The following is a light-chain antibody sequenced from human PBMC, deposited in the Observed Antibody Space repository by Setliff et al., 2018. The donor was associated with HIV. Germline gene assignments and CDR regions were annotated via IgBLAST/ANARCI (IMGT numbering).Light chain of an antibody. CDR3: GADHGSGSNFVYV. J-gene: IGLJ1*01. V-gene: IGLV9-49*01. CDR1: SGYSNYE. CDR2: VGTGGIVG. Sequence: QSVLTQPPSASASLGASVTLTCTLSSGYSNYEVDWYQQRPGKGPRFVMRVGTGGIVGSKGDGIPDRFSVLGSGLNRSLTIKNTHEEDESDYHCGADHGSGSNFVYVFGTGTKVTVL.